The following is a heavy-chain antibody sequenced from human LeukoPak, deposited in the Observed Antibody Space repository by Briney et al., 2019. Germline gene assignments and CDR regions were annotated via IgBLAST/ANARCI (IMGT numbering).Heavy chain of an antibody. V-gene: IGHV5-51*01. CDR2: IYPGDSDT. CDR1: GYTFANYW. J-gene: IGHJ6*02. Sequence: GESLKISCKGSGYTFANYWIGWVRQMPGKGLEWMGTIYPGDSDTRYSPSFQGQVTMSAAKSVNTAFLQWSSLKASDTAIYYCARRPQAYYGLDVWGQGTSVTVSS. CDR3: ARRPQAYYGLDV.